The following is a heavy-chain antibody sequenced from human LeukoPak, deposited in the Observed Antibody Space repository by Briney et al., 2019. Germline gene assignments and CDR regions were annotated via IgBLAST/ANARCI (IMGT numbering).Heavy chain of an antibody. J-gene: IGHJ4*02. CDR3: VTGYSDY. CDR2: IKQDGSEK. D-gene: IGHD3-9*01. CDR1: GFTFSTYA. V-gene: IGHV3-7*01. Sequence: GGSLRLSCAASGFTFSTYAMTWVRQAPGKGLEWVANIKQDGSEKYYVDSVKGRFTISRDNAKNSLYLQMNSLRAEDTAVYYCVTGYSDYWGQGTLVTVSS.